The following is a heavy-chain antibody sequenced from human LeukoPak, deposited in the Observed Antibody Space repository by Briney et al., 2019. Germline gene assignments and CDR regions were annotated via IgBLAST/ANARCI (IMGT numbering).Heavy chain of an antibody. V-gene: IGHV3-30*18. D-gene: IGHD6-13*01. CDR2: ISYDGSNK. J-gene: IGHJ4*02. CDR3: AKEGGSSSWYMDY. CDR1: GFTFSSYG. Sequence: GGSLRLSCAASGFTFSSYGMHWVRQAPGKGLEWVAVISYDGSNKYYADSVKGRFTISRDNSKNTLYLQMNSLRAEDTAVYYCAKEGGSSSWYMDYWGQGTLVTVSS.